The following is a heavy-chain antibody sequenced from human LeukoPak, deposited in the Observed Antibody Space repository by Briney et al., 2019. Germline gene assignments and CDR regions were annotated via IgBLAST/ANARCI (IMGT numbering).Heavy chain of an antibody. J-gene: IGHJ4*02. CDR1: GYTFISYY. CDR2: INPGPGST. Sequence: ASVKVSCKASGYTFISYYMHWVRQAPGQGLEWMGIINPGPGSTSYTQKFQGRVTMTRDMSTSTVYMELGSLRSEDTAVYYCARQTYYYDSSGYYSAGYWGQGTLVTVSS. CDR3: ARQTYYYDSSGYYSAGY. V-gene: IGHV1-46*01. D-gene: IGHD3-22*01.